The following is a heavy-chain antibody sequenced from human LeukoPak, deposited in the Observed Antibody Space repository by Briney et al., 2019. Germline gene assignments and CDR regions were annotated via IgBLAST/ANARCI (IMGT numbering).Heavy chain of an antibody. J-gene: IGHJ3*02. CDR2: IYYSGST. CDR1: GGSISSYY. Sequence: SETLSLTCTVSGGSISSYYWSWIRQPPGKGLEWIGYIYYSGSTNYNPSLKSRVTISVDTSKNQFSLKLTSVTAADTAVYYCARHPFSPTYCYDSSQDAFDIWGQGTMVTVSS. CDR3: ARHPFSPTYCYDSSQDAFDI. D-gene: IGHD3-22*01. V-gene: IGHV4-59*08.